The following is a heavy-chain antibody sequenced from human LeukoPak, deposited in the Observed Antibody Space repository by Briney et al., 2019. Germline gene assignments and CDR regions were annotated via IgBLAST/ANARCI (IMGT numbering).Heavy chain of an antibody. CDR3: ATGFKMPTMGQSS. V-gene: IGHV3-74*01. Sequence: GGSLRLSCAASGFTFSSYWMHWVRQAPGKGLVWVSRINSDSSSTSYEDSVKGRFTISRDNDKKTMYLQMNSLRAENTAVYYCATGFKMPTMGQSSWGQGTLVTVSS. CDR2: INSDSSST. CDR1: GFTFSSYW. D-gene: IGHD5-24*01. J-gene: IGHJ4*02.